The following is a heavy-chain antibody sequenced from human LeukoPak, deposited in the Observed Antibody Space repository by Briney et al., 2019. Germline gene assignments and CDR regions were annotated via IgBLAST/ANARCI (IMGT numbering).Heavy chain of an antibody. CDR1: GFTFSSYW. CDR2: IEQVGSEI. D-gene: IGHD1-26*01. J-gene: IGHJ4*02. CDR3: ARDEVVGTTQFEY. V-gene: IGHV3-7*01. Sequence: PGGSLRLSCAASGFTFSSYWMSWVRQAPGKGLEWVANIEQVGSEIYYVDSVKGRFNISRDNAKNSLYLQMNSLRAEDTAVYYCARDEVVGTTQFEYWGQGALVTVSS.